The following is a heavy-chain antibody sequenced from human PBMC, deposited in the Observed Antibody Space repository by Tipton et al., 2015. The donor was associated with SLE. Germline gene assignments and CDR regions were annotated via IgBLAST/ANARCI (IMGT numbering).Heavy chain of an antibody. D-gene: IGHD2/OR15-2a*01. CDR2: ISTTATYI. V-gene: IGHV3-21*01. Sequence: GSLRLSCVASGFTFSDFRFNWVRQAPGKGLEWVSSISTTATYIYYADSLKGRFTISRDNAKNSLYLQMNSLRSEDTALYYCARSLFLDPNGFYIWGQGTMVTVSS. J-gene: IGHJ3*02. CDR1: GFTFSDFR. CDR3: ARSLFLDPNGFYI.